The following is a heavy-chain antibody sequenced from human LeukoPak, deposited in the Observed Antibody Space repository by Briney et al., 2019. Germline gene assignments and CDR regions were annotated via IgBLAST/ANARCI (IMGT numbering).Heavy chain of an antibody. J-gene: IGHJ4*02. Sequence: GGSLRLSCAASGFTFSSYAMHWVRQAPGKGLEWVAVISYDGSNKYYADSVKGRFTISRDNSKNTLYLQMNSLRAEDTAVYYCASTGYSSGWSPSSYWGQGTLVIVSS. CDR3: ASTGYSSGWSPSSY. CDR1: GFTFSSYA. V-gene: IGHV3-30*04. CDR2: ISYDGSNK. D-gene: IGHD6-19*01.